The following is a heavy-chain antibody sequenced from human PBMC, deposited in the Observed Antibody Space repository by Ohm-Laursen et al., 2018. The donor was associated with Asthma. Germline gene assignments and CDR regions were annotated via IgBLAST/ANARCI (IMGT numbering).Heavy chain of an antibody. CDR1: GYTFSRYS. CDR3: AYEFGGSGDY. CDR2: INGDGGIK. V-gene: IGHV3-74*01. D-gene: IGHD3-10*01. J-gene: IGHJ4*02. Sequence: SLRLSCSAFGYTFSRYSIHWVRQAPGKGLVWVSRINGDGGIKSYAASVKGRFTISRDDAKNTVYLQMNSLRVDDTAVYYCAYEFGGSGDYWGQGTLVTVSS.